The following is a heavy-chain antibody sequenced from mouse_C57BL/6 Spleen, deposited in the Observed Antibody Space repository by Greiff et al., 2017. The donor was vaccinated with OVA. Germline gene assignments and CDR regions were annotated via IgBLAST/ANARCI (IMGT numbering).Heavy chain of an antibody. J-gene: IGHJ4*01. CDR2: INPYNGGT. D-gene: IGHD1-1*02. V-gene: IGHV1-19*01. CDR1: GYTFTDYY. Sequence: EVQLQQSGPVLVKPGASVTMSCKASGYTFTDYYMNWVKQSHGKSLEWIGVINPYNGGTSYNQKFKGKATLTVDKSSSTAYMELNSLTSEDSAVYYCARRGGSYAMDYWGQGTSVTVSS. CDR3: ARRGGSYAMDY.